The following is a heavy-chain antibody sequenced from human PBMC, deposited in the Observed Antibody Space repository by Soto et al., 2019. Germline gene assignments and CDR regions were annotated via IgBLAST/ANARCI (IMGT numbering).Heavy chain of an antibody. V-gene: IGHV4-30-4*01. J-gene: IGHJ6*02. CDR3: ARGMVRGVISYYYYGLDV. CDR2: FYHSGST. CDR1: GGSISSGDFH. Sequence: CTVSGGSISSGDFHWTWIRQPPGKGLEWIGYFYHSGSTYYNPSLKSRVTISVDTSKNQFSLKLSSVTAADTAVYYCARGMVRGVISYYYYGLDVWGQGTTVTVSS. D-gene: IGHD3-10*01.